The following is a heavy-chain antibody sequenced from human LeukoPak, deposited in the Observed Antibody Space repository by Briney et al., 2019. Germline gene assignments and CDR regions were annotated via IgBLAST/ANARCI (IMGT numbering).Heavy chain of an antibody. V-gene: IGHV3-53*05. D-gene: IGHD3-22*01. Sequence: GGSLRLSCAASGFTVSSNYMSWVRQAPGKGLEWVSVIYSGGSTYYADPVKGRFTISRDNSKNKLYLQMNSMSTEDTAVYYCRRDVVAPYYYDGSGYFPLDYWGQGTLVTVSS. CDR3: RRDVVAPYYYDGSGYFPLDY. CDR1: GFTVSSNY. J-gene: IGHJ4*02. CDR2: IYSGGST.